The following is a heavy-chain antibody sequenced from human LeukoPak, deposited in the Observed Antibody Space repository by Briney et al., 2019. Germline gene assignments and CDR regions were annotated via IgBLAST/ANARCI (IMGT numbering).Heavy chain of an antibody. CDR3: ARDVIAARRVSRMDV. CDR1: GGSISSSSYY. Sequence: PSETLSLTCTVSGGSISSSSYYWGWIRQPPGKGLEWIGSIYYSGSTYYNPSLKSRVTISVDTSKNQFSLKLSSVTAADTAVYYCARDVIAARRVSRMDVWGKGTTVTVSS. V-gene: IGHV4-39*07. J-gene: IGHJ6*04. CDR2: IYYSGST. D-gene: IGHD6-6*01.